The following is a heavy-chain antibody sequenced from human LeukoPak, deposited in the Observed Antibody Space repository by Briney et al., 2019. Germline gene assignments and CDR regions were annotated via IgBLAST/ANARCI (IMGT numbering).Heavy chain of an antibody. Sequence: SETLSLTCTVSGYSISSGHYWGWIRQPPGKGLEWIGSIYHSGSTYYNPSLKSRVTVSVDTSKNQFSLKLSSVTAADTAVYYCARVLNYSDYNWFDPWGQGTLVTVSS. D-gene: IGHD1-26*01. CDR3: ARVLNYSDYNWFDP. V-gene: IGHV4-38-2*02. J-gene: IGHJ5*02. CDR1: GYSISSGHY. CDR2: IYHSGST.